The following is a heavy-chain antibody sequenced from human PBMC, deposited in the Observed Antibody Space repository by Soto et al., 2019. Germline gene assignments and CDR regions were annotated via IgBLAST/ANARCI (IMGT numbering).Heavy chain of an antibody. Sequence: ASVKVSCKASGYTFTSYYMHWVRQAPGQGLEWMGIINPSGGSTSYAQKFQGRVTMTTDTSTSTAYMELRSLRSDDTAVYYCAGGRRGYSGYDPYAFDIWGQGTMVTVSS. D-gene: IGHD5-12*01. CDR3: AGGRRGYSGYDPYAFDI. J-gene: IGHJ3*02. CDR2: INPSGGST. V-gene: IGHV1-46*01. CDR1: GYTFTSYY.